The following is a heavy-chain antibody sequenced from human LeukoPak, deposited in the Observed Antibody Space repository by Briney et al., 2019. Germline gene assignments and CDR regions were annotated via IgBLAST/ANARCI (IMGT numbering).Heavy chain of an antibody. CDR3: AKEGSSPGSWYFDL. V-gene: IGHV3-53*01. CDR2: IYVDGST. J-gene: IGHJ2*01. D-gene: IGHD6-6*01. Sequence: GSLRLSCAASGFTVSSNYMNWVRQAPGKGLEWVSGIYVDGSTYYADSVKGRFTISRDNSKNTLYLQMNSLRAEDTAVYYCAKEGSSPGSWYFDLWGRGTLVTVSS. CDR1: GFTVSSNY.